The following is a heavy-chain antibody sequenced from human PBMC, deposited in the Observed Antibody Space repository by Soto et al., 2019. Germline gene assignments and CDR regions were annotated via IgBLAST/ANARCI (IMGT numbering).Heavy chain of an antibody. CDR3: ARAYYYDSSGYYIY. V-gene: IGHV1-8*01. CDR2: MNPNSGNT. J-gene: IGHJ4*02. CDR1: GYTFTSYD. Sequence: ASVKVSCKTSGYTFTSYDINWVRQATGQGLEWMGWMNPNSGNTGYAQKFQGRVTMTRNTSISTAYMELSSLRSEDTAVYYCARAYYYDSSGYYIYWGQGTLVTVSS. D-gene: IGHD3-22*01.